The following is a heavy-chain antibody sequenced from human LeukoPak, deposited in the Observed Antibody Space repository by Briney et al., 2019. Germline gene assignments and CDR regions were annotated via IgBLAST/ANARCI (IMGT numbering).Heavy chain of an antibody. D-gene: IGHD4-17*01. J-gene: IGHJ4*02. CDR3: AKDLDYGDLIDY. CDR1: GFTFSSYG. V-gene: IGHV3-30*18. CDR2: ISYDGSNK. Sequence: GSLRLSCAASGFTFSSYGMHWVRQAPGKGLEWVAVISYDGSNKYYADSVKGRFTISRDNSKNTLYLQMNSLRAEDTAVYYCAKDLDYGDLIDYWGQGTLVTVS.